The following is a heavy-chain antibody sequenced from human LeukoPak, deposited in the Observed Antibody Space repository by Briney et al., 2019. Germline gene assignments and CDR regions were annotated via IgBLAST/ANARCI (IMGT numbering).Heavy chain of an antibody. CDR1: GGSFSGYY. J-gene: IGHJ4*02. CDR3: ARQSGSSTWSSDY. CDR2: INHSGSA. D-gene: IGHD6-13*01. Sequence: SETLSLTCAVYGGSFSGYYWSWIRQAPGKGLEWIGEINHSGSANYNPSLKSRVTISVDTSKNQFSLKLSSVTAADTAVYYCARQSGSSTWSSDYWGQGTLVTVSS. V-gene: IGHV4-34*01.